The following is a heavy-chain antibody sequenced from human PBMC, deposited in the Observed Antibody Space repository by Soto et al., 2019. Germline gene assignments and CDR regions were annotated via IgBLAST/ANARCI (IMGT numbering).Heavy chain of an antibody. CDR1: GFTFSSYS. D-gene: IGHD1-1*01. J-gene: IGHJ4*02. CDR2: ISSSSSTI. CDR3: ARDARLGGTTLFSGY. V-gene: IGHV3-48*01. Sequence: GGSLRLSCAASGFTFSSYSMNWVRQAPGKGLEWVSYISSSSSTIYYADSVKGRFTISRDNAKNSLYLQMNSLRAEDTAVYYCARDARLGGTTLFSGYWGQGTLVTVSS.